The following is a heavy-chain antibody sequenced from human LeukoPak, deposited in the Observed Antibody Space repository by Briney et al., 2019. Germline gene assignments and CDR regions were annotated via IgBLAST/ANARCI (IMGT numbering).Heavy chain of an antibody. CDR1: GVKFDDYA. Sequence: SLRLSCAAAGVKFDDYAMHWVSQGPGKGLEWLAGISWSSGHMEYAESVKGRFTISRDNARNALYLQMDGLRRDDTALYYCVRSVVVVAATPTHFDLWGRGTQVIVSS. J-gene: IGHJ2*01. CDR3: VRSVVVVAATPTHFDL. CDR2: ISWSSGHM. V-gene: IGHV3-9*01. D-gene: IGHD2-15*01.